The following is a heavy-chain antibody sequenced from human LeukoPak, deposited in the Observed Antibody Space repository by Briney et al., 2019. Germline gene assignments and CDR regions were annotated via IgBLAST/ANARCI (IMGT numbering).Heavy chain of an antibody. Sequence: SSETLSLTCTVSGSSISSGSYYWSWIRQPAGKGLEWIRRIYTSGSTNYNPSLKSRVTISVDTSKNQFSLKLSSVTAADTAVYYCARGPISYYYGSGSYYMDVWGKGTTVTVSS. CDR3: ARGPISYYYGSGSYYMDV. CDR2: IYTSGST. V-gene: IGHV4-61*02. D-gene: IGHD3-10*01. CDR1: GSSISSGSYY. J-gene: IGHJ6*03.